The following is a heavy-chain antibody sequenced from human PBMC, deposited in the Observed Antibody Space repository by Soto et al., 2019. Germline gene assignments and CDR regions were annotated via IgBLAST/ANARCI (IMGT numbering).Heavy chain of an antibody. CDR2: ISSSGSTI. CDR1: GFTFSSYE. J-gene: IGHJ4*02. CDR3: AREDSIIIPAVSDF. D-gene: IGHD2-2*01. Sequence: GGSLRLSCAASGFTFSSYEMNWVRQAPGKGLGWVSYISSSGSTIYYADSVKGRFTISRDNAKNSVSLQMNTLRVEDTAVYYCAREDSIIIPAVSDFWGQGTLVTV. V-gene: IGHV3-48*03.